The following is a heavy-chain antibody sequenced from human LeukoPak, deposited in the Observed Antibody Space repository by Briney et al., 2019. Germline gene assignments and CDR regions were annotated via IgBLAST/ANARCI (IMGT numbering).Heavy chain of an antibody. D-gene: IGHD3-3*01. V-gene: IGHV4-34*01. CDR3: ARGQIGDYYYYMDV. CDR2: INHSGST. CDR1: GGSFSGYY. Sequence: SETLSLTCAVYGGSFSGYYWSWIRQPPGKGLEWIGEINHSGSTNYNPSLKSRVTISVDTSKNQFSLKLSSVTAADTAVYYCARGQIGDYYYYMDVGGKGTTVTVSS. J-gene: IGHJ6*03.